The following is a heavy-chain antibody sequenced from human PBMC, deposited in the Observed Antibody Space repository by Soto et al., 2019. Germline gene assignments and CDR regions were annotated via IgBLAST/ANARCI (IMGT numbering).Heavy chain of an antibody. J-gene: IGHJ4*02. D-gene: IGHD5-12*01. CDR2: IFYSGST. CDR1: GGSISSGGHH. Sequence: QVQLQESGPGLVKPSQTLSLTCTVSGGSISSGGHHWSWIRQHPGKGLEWIGYIFYSGSTGCDPSLKSRVTISMDTSKNQFFLKLTSVTAADTAVYYCARGREWLRLKLDSWGQGTLVTVSS. CDR3: ARGREWLRLKLDS. V-gene: IGHV4-31*03.